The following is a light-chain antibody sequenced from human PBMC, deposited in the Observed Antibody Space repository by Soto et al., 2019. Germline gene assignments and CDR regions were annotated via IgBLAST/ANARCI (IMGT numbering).Light chain of an antibody. Sequence: DIVLTQSPATLSLSPGERATLSCRASQSINYYLAWYQQKPGQAPRLLIYDASDRATGVPARFSGSGSGTDFTLTISSLEPEDFAVYYCQQRSDWPLTFGGGTQVEIE. CDR1: QSINYY. J-gene: IGKJ4*01. V-gene: IGKV3-11*01. CDR2: DAS. CDR3: QQRSDWPLT.